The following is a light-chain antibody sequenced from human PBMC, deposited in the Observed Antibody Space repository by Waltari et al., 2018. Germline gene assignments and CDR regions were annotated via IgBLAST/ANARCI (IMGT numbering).Light chain of an antibody. CDR3: QQYGSSPRT. V-gene: IGKV3-20*01. J-gene: IGKJ3*01. CDR1: QSLSGTY. Sequence: EIVLTQSPGTLSLSPGERATLSCRASQSLSGTYLAWFQQKPGQGPRLLLYGASNRATGIPDRFSGSGSGTDFTLTISRLEPEDFAVYYCQQYGSSPRTFGPGTKVDIK. CDR2: GAS.